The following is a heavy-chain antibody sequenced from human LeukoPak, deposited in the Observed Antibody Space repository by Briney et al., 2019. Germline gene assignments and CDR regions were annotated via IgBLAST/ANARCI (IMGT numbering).Heavy chain of an antibody. CDR2: IIPIFGTA. CDR1: GGTFSSYA. D-gene: IGHD4-17*01. V-gene: IGHV1-69*05. J-gene: IGHJ4*02. CDR3: ARGDYGDYVLPDY. Sequence: SVKVSCKASGGTFSSYAISWVRQAPGQGLEWMGRIIPIFGTANYAQKFQGRVTITTDESTSTAYLELSSLRSEDTAVYYCARGDYGDYVLPDYWGQGTLVTVSS.